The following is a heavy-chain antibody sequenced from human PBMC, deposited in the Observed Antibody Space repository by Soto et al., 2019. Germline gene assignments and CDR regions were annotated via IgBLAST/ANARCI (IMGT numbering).Heavy chain of an antibody. D-gene: IGHD6-19*01. CDR1: GFTFSSYA. CDR2: ISGSGGST. J-gene: IGHJ4*02. Sequence: EVQLLESGGGLVQPGGSLRLSCAASGFTFSSYAMSWVRQAPGKGLEWVSAISGSGGSTYYADSVKGRFTISRDNSKHTLYLQMNSLRAEDTAVYYCARKYSSGWYLDYWGQGTLVTVSS. CDR3: ARKYSSGWYLDY. V-gene: IGHV3-23*01.